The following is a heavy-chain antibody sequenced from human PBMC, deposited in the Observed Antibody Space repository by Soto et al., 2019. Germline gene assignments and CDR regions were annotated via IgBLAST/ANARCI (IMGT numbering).Heavy chain of an antibody. Sequence: QVQLVQSGAEVKKPGASVKVSCKASGYTFTSYGISWVRQAPGQGLEWMGWISAYNGNTNYAQKLQGRVTMTTDTPTSTAYMELRSLRSDDTAVYYCARGWVIYGSGSYTYYYYGMDVWGQGTTVTVSS. V-gene: IGHV1-18*01. CDR2: ISAYNGNT. D-gene: IGHD3-10*01. J-gene: IGHJ6*02. CDR1: GYTFTSYG. CDR3: ARGWVIYGSGSYTYYYYGMDV.